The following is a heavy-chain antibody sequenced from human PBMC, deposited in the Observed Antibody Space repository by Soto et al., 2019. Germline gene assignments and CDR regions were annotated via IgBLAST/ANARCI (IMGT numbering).Heavy chain of an antibody. D-gene: IGHD3-10*01. CDR2: ITYTGGDV. Sequence: GGSLRLSCAASGFTFSSYAMSWVRQAPGKGLEWVSVITYTGGDVLYADSVKGRFTISRDNSKNTLYLQMNSLRAEDTAVYYCAKDRSLWFGEFYFDYWGQGTLVTVSS. CDR3: AKDRSLWFGEFYFDY. J-gene: IGHJ4*02. V-gene: IGHV3-23*01. CDR1: GFTFSSYA.